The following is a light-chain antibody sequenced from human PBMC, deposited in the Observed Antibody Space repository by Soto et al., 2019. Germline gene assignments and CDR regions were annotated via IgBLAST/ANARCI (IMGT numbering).Light chain of an antibody. J-gene: IGLJ2*01. Sequence: QSALTQPPSASGSPGQSVTISCTGTSSDVGGYNYVSWYQQHPGKAPKLMIYEVSKRPSGVPDRFSGSKSGNTASLTVSGIQAEDEADYYCSSYAGSNNPVVFGGGTQLTVL. V-gene: IGLV2-8*01. CDR1: SSDVGGYNY. CDR3: SSYAGSNNPVV. CDR2: EVS.